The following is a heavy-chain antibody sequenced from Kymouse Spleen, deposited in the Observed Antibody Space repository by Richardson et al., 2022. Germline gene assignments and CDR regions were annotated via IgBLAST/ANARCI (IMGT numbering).Heavy chain of an antibody. Sequence: QVQLQQWGAGLLKPSETLSLTCAVYGGSFSGYYWSWIRQPPGKGLEWIGEINHSGSTNYNPSLKSRVTISVDTSKNQFSLKLSSVTAADTAVYYCARGLWSSSSYFDYWGQGTLVTVSS. D-gene: IGHD6-6*01. J-gene: IGHJ4*02. CDR3: ARGLWSSSSYFDY. CDR2: INHSGST. V-gene: IGHV4-34*01. CDR1: GGSFSGYY.